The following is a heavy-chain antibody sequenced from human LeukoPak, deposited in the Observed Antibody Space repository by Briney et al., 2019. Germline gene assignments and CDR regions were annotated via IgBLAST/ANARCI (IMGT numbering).Heavy chain of an antibody. V-gene: IGHV1-69*02. CDR1: GGTFSSYT. Sequence: SVKVSCKASGGTFSSYTISWVRQARGQGLEWMGRIIPIVGIANYAQKFQGRVTITADKSTSTAYMELSSLRSGDTAVYYCARAINRRYCSGGSCYSAFDPWGQGTLVTVSS. D-gene: IGHD2-15*01. J-gene: IGHJ5*02. CDR3: ARAINRRYCSGGSCYSAFDP. CDR2: IIPIVGIA.